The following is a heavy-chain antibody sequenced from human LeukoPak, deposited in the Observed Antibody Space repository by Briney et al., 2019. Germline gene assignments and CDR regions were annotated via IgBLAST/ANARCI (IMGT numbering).Heavy chain of an antibody. D-gene: IGHD3-22*01. Sequence: HPGGSLRLSCVASRFTLRGYTMNWVRQAPGKGLEWISYISSSGSIIYYSDSVKGRFTISRDNAKNSLFLQMNSLRDEDTGVYYCAIRGYYDTSYSYYYHALDVRGQGTTVTVSS. V-gene: IGHV3-48*02. CDR1: RFTLRGYT. CDR3: AIRGYYDTSYSYYYHALDV. CDR2: ISSSGSII. J-gene: IGHJ6*02.